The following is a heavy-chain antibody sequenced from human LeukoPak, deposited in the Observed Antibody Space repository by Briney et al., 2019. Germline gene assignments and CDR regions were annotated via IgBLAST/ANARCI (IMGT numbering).Heavy chain of an antibody. CDR2: INHSGST. Sequence: PSQTLSLTCTVSGGSISSGGYYWSWIRQPPGEGLEWIGEINHSGSTNYNPSLKSRVTISVDTSKNQFSLKLSSVTAADTAVYYCARGRDTPALQPFDYWGQGTLVTVSS. CDR1: GGSISSGGYY. J-gene: IGHJ4*02. V-gene: IGHV4-30-2*01. D-gene: IGHD2-15*01. CDR3: ARGRDTPALQPFDY.